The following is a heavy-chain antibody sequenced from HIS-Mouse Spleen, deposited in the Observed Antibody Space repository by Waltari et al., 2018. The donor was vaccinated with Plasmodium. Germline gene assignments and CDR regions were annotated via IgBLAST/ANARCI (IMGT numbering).Heavy chain of an antibody. V-gene: IGHV4-34*01. CDR3: ARGRVLGTSSGYFDL. Sequence: QVQLQQWGAGLLKPSETLSLTCAVYGGSFSGYYWSWIRQPPGKGLEWIGEINHSGSTNYNPSLKSLVTISVDTSKNQFSLKLSAVTAADTAVYYCARGRVLGTSSGYFDLWGQGTLVTVSS. D-gene: IGHD3-10*01. CDR1: GGSFSGYY. J-gene: IGHJ5*02. CDR2: INHSGST.